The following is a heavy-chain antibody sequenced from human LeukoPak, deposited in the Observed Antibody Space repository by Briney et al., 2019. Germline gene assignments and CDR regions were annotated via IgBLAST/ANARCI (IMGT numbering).Heavy chain of an antibody. CDR2: FVPEDGET. Sequence: ASVKVSCKLSGDTLTELSMHWVRQSPGKWLEWMGGFVPEDGETIYAQKFQGRVTMTEDTSTDTAYMELSSLRSDDTAVYFCATLPRGHPFDSWGQGTLVTVSS. J-gene: IGHJ4*02. CDR3: ATLPRGHPFDS. V-gene: IGHV1-24*01. D-gene: IGHD3-10*01. CDR1: GDTLTELS.